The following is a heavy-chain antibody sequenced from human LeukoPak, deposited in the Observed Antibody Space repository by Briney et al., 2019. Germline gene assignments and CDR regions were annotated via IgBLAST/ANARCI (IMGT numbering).Heavy chain of an antibody. CDR3: ARGYYYDSSGQFDY. Sequence: ASVKVSCKASGYTFTSYGISWVRQAPGQGLEWMGWISAYNGNTNYAQKLQGRVTMTTDTSTSTAYMELRSLRSDDTAAYYCARGYYYDSSGQFDYWGQGTLVTVSS. CDR2: ISAYNGNT. CDR1: GYTFTSYG. D-gene: IGHD3-22*01. J-gene: IGHJ4*02. V-gene: IGHV1-18*01.